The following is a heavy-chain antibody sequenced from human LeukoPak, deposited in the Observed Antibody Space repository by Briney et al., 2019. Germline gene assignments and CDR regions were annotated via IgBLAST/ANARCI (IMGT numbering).Heavy chain of an antibody. Sequence: GGSLRLSCAASGFTFSDYYMSWIRQAPGKGLEWVSYISSSGSTIYYADSVKGRFTVSRDNAENSLYLQMNSLRAEDTAVYYCARDLNDAALNFDYWGQGTLVTVSS. V-gene: IGHV3-11*04. CDR1: GFTFSDYY. CDR2: ISSSGSTI. CDR3: ARDLNDAALNFDY. J-gene: IGHJ4*02. D-gene: IGHD1-1*01.